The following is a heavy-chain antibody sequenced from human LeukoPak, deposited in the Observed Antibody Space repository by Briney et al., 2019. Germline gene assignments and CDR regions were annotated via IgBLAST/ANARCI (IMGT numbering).Heavy chain of an antibody. CDR1: GYTFTAFF. D-gene: IGHD5-18*01. V-gene: IGHV1-2*02. CDR3: ARIHDTSMGRLDY. Sequence: GASVKVSCKTSGYTFTAFFRHWVRQAPGQGLEWMGWINTHSGGTNYAQKFQGRVTMTRDTSISTAYMELSRLTSDDTAVYYCARIHDTSMGRLDYWGQGTLVTVSS. J-gene: IGHJ4*02. CDR2: INTHSGGT.